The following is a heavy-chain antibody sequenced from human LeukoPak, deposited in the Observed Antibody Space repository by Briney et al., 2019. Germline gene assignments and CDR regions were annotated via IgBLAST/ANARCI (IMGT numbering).Heavy chain of an antibody. CDR2: ISYDGSNK. V-gene: IGHV3-30*04. CDR1: GFTFSSYA. J-gene: IGHJ4*02. D-gene: IGHD6-19*01. Sequence: GGSLRLSCAASGFTFSSYAMHWVRQAPGKGLEWVAVISYDGSNKYYADSVKGRFTISRDNSKNTLYLQMNSLRAEDTAVYYCAKGEGAWLAIDYWGQGTLVTVSS. CDR3: AKGEGAWLAIDY.